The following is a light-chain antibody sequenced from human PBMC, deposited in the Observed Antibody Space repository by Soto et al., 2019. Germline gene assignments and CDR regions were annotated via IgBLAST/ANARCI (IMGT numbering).Light chain of an antibody. CDR2: GAS. V-gene: IGKV1-39*01. CDR1: ETMSTF. J-gene: IGKJ4*01. CDR3: QQSHMTPLT. Sequence: DIQMTQSPASLSASVGDRVTITCRASETMSTFLSWYQLRPGKAPKLLIYGASTLQSGVPSRFSGSGSGTDVTLTISSLQPEDIGTYFCQQSHMTPLTFGGGTKVEI.